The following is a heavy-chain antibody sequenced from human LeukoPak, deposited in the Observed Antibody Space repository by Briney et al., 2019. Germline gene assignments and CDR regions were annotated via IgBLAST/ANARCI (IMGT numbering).Heavy chain of an antibody. V-gene: IGHV3-23*01. D-gene: IGHD3-22*01. CDR3: ARHVVAVGFDY. J-gene: IGHJ4*02. CDR1: GFTFSSYG. CDR2: LSGSRGST. Sequence: PGGTLRLSCAASGFTFSSYGMSWVRQAPGKGLEWVSALSGSRGSTSSADSVKGRFAISRDNAQNSLYLQMSSLRAEDTAVYYCARHVVAVGFDYWGQGTLVTVPS.